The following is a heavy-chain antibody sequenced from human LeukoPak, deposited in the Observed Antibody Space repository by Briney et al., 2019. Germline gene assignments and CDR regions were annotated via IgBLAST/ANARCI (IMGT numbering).Heavy chain of an antibody. CDR2: IIPIFGTA. J-gene: IGHJ4*02. CDR3: ARDRIYYYGSGRSEFDY. V-gene: IGHV1-69*13. Sequence: SVKVSCKASGGTFSSYAISWVRQAPGQGLEWMGGIIPIFGTANYAQKFQGRVTITADESTSTAYMELSSLRSEDTAVYYCARDRIYYYGSGRSEFDYWRQGTLVTVSS. CDR1: GGTFSSYA. D-gene: IGHD3-10*01.